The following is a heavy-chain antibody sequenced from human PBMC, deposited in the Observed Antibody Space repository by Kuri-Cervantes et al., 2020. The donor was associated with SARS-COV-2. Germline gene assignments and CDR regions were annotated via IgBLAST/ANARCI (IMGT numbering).Heavy chain of an antibody. V-gene: IGHV4-39*07. CDR1: GGSISSSSYY. Sequence: GSLRLSCTVSGGSISSSSYYWGWIRQPPGKGLEWIGSIYYSGSTYYNPSLKSRVTISVDTSKNQFSLKLSSVTAADTAVYYCARDGVGIVVVSPFDYWAREPWSPSPQ. CDR3: ARDGVGIVVVSPFDY. D-gene: IGHD3-22*01. CDR2: IYYSGST. J-gene: IGHJ4*02.